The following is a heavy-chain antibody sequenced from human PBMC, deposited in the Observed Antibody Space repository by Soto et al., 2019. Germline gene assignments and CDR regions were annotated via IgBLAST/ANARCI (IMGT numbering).Heavy chain of an antibody. Sequence: GGSLRLSCAASGFTFSSYAMSWVRQAPGKGLEWVSAISGSGGSTYYADSVKGRFTISRDNSKNTLYLQMNSLRAEDTAVYYCAKDPSGRTIFGVVIAPSSYWGQGTLVTVSS. CDR1: GFTFSSYA. CDR3: AKDPSGRTIFGVVIAPSSY. J-gene: IGHJ4*02. V-gene: IGHV3-23*01. D-gene: IGHD3-3*01. CDR2: ISGSGGST.